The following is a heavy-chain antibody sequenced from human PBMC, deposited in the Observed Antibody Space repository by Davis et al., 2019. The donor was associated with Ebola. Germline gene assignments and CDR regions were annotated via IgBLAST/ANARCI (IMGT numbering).Heavy chain of an antibody. D-gene: IGHD6-6*01. J-gene: IGHJ4*02. Sequence: SLKLSCAASGFTFDDYAMHWVRQAPGEGLEWVSGIRWNSYSVGYADSVQGRFTISRDNAKNSLYLQMNTLRAEDTALYYCAKGVSGYSSSPFDYWGQGTLVTVSS. CDR2: IRWNSYSV. V-gene: IGHV3-9*01. CDR3: AKGVSGYSSSPFDY. CDR1: GFTFDDYA.